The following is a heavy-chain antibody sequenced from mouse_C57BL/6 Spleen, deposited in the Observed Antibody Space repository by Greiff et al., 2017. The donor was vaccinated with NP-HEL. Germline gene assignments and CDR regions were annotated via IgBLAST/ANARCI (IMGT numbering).Heavy chain of an antibody. Sequence: EVQGVESGGGLVKPGGSLKLSCAASGFTFSSYAMSWVRQTPEKRLEWVATISDGGSYTYYPDNVKGRFTISRDNAKNNLYLQMSHLKSEDTAMYYCAREGITTVVAPSFDYWGQGTTLTVSS. V-gene: IGHV5-4*01. CDR2: ISDGGSYT. CDR3: AREGITTVVAPSFDY. D-gene: IGHD1-1*01. CDR1: GFTFSSYA. J-gene: IGHJ2*01.